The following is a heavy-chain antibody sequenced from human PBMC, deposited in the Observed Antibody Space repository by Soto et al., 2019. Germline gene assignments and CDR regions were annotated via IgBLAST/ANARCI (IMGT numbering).Heavy chain of an antibody. CDR2: ISYDGSNK. V-gene: IGHV3-30*18. Sequence: GGSLRLSCAASGFTFSSYGMHWVRQAPGKGLEWVAVISYDGSNKYYADSVKGRFTISRDNSKNTLYLQMNSLRAEDTAVYYCAKEKEDTHLRYYFDYWGQGTLVTVSS. D-gene: IGHD2-15*01. CDR1: GFTFSSYG. CDR3: AKEKEDTHLRYYFDY. J-gene: IGHJ4*02.